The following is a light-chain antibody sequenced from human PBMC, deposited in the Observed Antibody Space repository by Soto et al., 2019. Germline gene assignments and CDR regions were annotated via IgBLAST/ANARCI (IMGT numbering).Light chain of an antibody. CDR1: QSRLHTDGKTK. J-gene: IGKJ4*01. V-gene: IGKV2D-29*01. Sequence: DIVMTQTTLSLTVTPGQPASISGRSSQSRLHTDGKTKMYWYLQKPGQPPQFLIYEASNRFSGQADRLSGSGTGKDLTLKISRVEPEEVGVYYCMQNIHVPLTFGGGTKVEI. CDR2: EAS. CDR3: MQNIHVPLT.